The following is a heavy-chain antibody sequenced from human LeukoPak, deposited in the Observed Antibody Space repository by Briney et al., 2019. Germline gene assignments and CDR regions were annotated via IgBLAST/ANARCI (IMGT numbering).Heavy chain of an antibody. V-gene: IGHV7-4-1*02. Sequence: GASVKVSCKASGYTFISYAMNWVRQAPGQGLEWMGWINTNTGNPTYAQGFTGRFVFSLDTSVSTAYLQISSLKAEDTAVYYCARARRVGGSSHLAPGYWGQGTLVTVSS. CDR3: ARARRVGGSSHLAPGY. CDR1: GYTFISYA. CDR2: INTNTGNP. J-gene: IGHJ4*02. D-gene: IGHD6-13*01.